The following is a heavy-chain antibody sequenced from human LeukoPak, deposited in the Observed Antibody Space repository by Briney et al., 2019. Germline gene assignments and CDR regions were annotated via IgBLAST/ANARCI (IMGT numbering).Heavy chain of an antibody. J-gene: IGHJ5*02. Sequence: PSETLPLTCTVSGASISSGDYYWTWIRQPPGRGLEWIGSIYNSGKTYYNPALTSRLTISPDTSNNQFSLGLTSVTAADTAVYYCGRVFYSSNWNLFDPWGQGTLVTVSS. V-gene: IGHV4-30-4*02. D-gene: IGHD6-13*01. CDR1: GASISSGDYY. CDR3: GRVFYSSNWNLFDP. CDR2: IYNSGKT.